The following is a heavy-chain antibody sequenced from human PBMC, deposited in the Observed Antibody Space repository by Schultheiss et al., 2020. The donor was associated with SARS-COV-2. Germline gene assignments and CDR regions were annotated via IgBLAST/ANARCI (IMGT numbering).Heavy chain of an antibody. CDR3: ARERKMTSSCYFDY. Sequence: GGSLRLSCAASGFTFSSYAMHWVRQAPGKGLEWVAVISYDGSNKYYADSVKGRFTISRDNSKNTLYLQMNSLRAEDSAVYYCARERKMTSSCYFDYWGQGALVTVSS. V-gene: IGHV3-30*01. D-gene: IGHD2-21*02. J-gene: IGHJ4*02. CDR2: ISYDGSNK. CDR1: GFTFSSYA.